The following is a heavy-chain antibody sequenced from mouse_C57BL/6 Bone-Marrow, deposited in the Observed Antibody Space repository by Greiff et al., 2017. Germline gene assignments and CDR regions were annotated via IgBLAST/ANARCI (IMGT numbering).Heavy chain of an antibody. D-gene: IGHD1-1*01. V-gene: IGHV1-15*01. Sequence: QVQLQQSGAELVRPGASVTLSCKASGYTFTDYEMHWVKQTPVHGLEWIGAIDPETGGTAYNQKFKGKAILTADKSSSTAYMQLRSLTSEDSAVYYCTREAPVTRVVAPYWGQGTLVTVSA. CDR2: IDPETGGT. CDR3: TREAPVTRVVAPY. CDR1: GYTFTDYE. J-gene: IGHJ3*01.